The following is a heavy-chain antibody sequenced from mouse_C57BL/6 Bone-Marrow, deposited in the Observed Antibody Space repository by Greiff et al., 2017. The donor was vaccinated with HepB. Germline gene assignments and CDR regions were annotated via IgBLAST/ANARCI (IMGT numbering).Heavy chain of an antibody. CDR2: ISSGGDYI. CDR3: TREDYSRGWYFDV. CDR1: GFTFSSYA. J-gene: IGHJ1*03. D-gene: IGHD1-1*01. V-gene: IGHV5-9-1*02. Sequence: EVKLMESGAGLVKPGGSLKLSCAASGFTFSSYAMSWVRQTPEKRLEWVAYISSGGDYIYYAYTVKGRFTISSDNARNTLYLQMSSLKSEDTARYYCTREDYSRGWYFDVWGTGTTVTVSS.